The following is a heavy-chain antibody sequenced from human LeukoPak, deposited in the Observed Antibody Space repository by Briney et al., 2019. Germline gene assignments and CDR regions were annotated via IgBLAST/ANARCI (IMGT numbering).Heavy chain of an antibody. J-gene: IGHJ4*02. CDR3: ARDTYDSSGYYYGPFDY. V-gene: IGHV3-74*01. CDR2: INTDGSST. CDR1: GFTFSSYW. Sequence: PGGSLRLSCAASGFTFSSYWMHWVRQAPGKELVWVSRINTDGSSTSYADSVKGRFTISRDNAKNTLYLQMNSLRAEDTAVYYCARDTYDSSGYYYGPFDYWGQGTLVTVSS. D-gene: IGHD3-22*01.